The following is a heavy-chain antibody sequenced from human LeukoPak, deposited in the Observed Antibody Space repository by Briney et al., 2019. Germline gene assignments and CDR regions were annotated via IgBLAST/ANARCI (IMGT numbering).Heavy chain of an antibody. CDR2: IYYSGST. Sequence: PSETLSLTCTVSGGSISSGDYYWSWICQPPGKGLEWIGYIYYSGSTYYNPSLKSRVTISVDTSKNQFSLKLSSVTAADTAVYYCASSLPAAILGAFDIWGQGTMVTVSS. D-gene: IGHD2-2*01. CDR3: ASSLPAAILGAFDI. J-gene: IGHJ3*02. CDR1: GGSISSGDYY. V-gene: IGHV4-30-4*08.